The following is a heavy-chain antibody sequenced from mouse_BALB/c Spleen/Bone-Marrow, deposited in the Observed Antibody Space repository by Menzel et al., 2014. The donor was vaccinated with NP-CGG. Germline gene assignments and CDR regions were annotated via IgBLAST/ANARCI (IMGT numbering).Heavy chain of an antibody. CDR3: ARSGFDY. J-gene: IGHJ2*01. CDR2: IHPNSGNT. Sequence: QVQLKQSGSVLVRPGASVKLSCKASGYTFTSSWMHWAKQRPGQGLEWIGEIHPNSGNTNYNEKFKGKATLTVDTSSSTAYADLSSLTSEDSAVYYCARSGFDYWGQGTTLTVSS. D-gene: IGHD4-1*01. CDR1: GYTFTSSW. V-gene: IGHV1S130*01.